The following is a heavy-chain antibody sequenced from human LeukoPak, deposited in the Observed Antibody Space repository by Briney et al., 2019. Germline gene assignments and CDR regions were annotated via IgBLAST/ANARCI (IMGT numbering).Heavy chain of an antibody. Sequence: GGSPRLSCAASGFTFSSYTMNWVRQAPGKGLEWVSCISSSSTNIYYADSVKSRFTISRDNAKNSLYLQMNSLRAEDTAVYYCARKLYSDNSHDAFDIWGQGTMVIVSS. J-gene: IGHJ3*02. CDR1: GFTFSSYT. CDR2: ISSSSTNI. CDR3: ARKLYSDNSHDAFDI. D-gene: IGHD1-26*01. V-gene: IGHV3-21*01.